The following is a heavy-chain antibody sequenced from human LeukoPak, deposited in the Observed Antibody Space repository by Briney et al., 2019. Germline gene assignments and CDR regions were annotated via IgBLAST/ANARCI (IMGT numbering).Heavy chain of an antibody. CDR1: GGSISSGSYY. J-gene: IGHJ4*02. CDR2: IYTSGST. V-gene: IGHV4-61*02. D-gene: IGHD3-3*01. CDR3: ARDRSSDFGVVSVFDY. Sequence: PSETLSLTCTVSGGSISSGSYYWSWIRQPAGKGLEWIGRIYTSGSTNYNPSLKSRVTISVDTSKNQFSLKLSSVTAADTAVYYCARDRSSDFGVVSVFDYWGQGTLVTVSS.